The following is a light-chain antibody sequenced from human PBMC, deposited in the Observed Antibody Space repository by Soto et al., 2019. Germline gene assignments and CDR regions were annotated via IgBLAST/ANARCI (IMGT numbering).Light chain of an antibody. CDR3: VLYMGSGISV. Sequence: QTVVTQEPSLSVSPGGTVTLTCGLSSGSVSTSYYSSWYQQTPGQAPRTLIYNTNTRSSGVPDRFSGSILGNKAALTITGAQADDECDYYCVLYMGSGISVFGGGTQLTVL. V-gene: IGLV8-61*01. CDR1: SGSVSTSYY. CDR2: NTN. J-gene: IGLJ2*01.